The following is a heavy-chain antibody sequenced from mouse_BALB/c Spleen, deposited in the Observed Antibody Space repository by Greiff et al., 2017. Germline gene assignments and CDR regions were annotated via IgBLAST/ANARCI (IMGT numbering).Heavy chain of an antibody. Sequence: EVQVVESGGGLVQPGGSLKLSCAASGFTFSSYTMSWVRQTPEKRLEWVAYISNGGGSTYYPDTVKGRFTISRDNAKNTLYLQMSSLKSEDTAMYYCAITTAFAYWGQGTLVTVSA. CDR1: GFTFSSYT. CDR3: AITTAFAY. CDR2: ISNGGGST. V-gene: IGHV5-12-2*01. J-gene: IGHJ3*01. D-gene: IGHD1-2*01.